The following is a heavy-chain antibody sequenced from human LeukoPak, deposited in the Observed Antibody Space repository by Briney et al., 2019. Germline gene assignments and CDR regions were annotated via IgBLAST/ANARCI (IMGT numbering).Heavy chain of an antibody. D-gene: IGHD6-19*01. CDR3: ATKGAGTARYFDY. V-gene: IGHV3-23*01. CDR2: ISGGAGNT. J-gene: IGHJ4*02. CDR1: EFTFSNYA. Sequence: GGSLRLSCAASEFTFSNYAMSWVRQAPGKGLEWVSAISGGAGNTYYADSVEGRFTISRDNSKNTLYLQMNSLRAEDTAVYYCATKGAGTARYFDYWGQGTLVTVSS.